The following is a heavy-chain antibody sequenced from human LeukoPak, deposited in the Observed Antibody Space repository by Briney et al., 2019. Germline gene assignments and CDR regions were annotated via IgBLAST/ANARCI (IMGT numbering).Heavy chain of an antibody. V-gene: IGHV3-48*03. CDR1: GFTVSVFE. CDR3: AKDLGRYRNNFFDY. J-gene: IGHJ4*02. Sequence: PGGSLRLSCAASGFTVSVFEMNWVRQAPGKGLEWVSYISSTGSWTYYADSVKGRFTISRDDSKNTLYLQMNSLRADDTAVYYCAKDLGRYRNNFFDYWGQGNLVTVSS. D-gene: IGHD1-26*01. CDR2: ISSTGSWT.